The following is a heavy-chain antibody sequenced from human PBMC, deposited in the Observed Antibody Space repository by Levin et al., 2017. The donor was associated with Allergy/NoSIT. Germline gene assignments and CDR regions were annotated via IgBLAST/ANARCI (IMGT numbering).Heavy chain of an antibody. CDR2: ITDSSGTI. CDR1: GFTFSSYT. J-gene: IGHJ3*01. V-gene: IGHV3-23*01. D-gene: IGHD2-8*01. CDR3: AISNALSAFDF. Sequence: PGGSLRLSCATSGFTFSSYTMNWVRQAPGKGLEWVSIITDSSGTIYYADSVRGRFTISRDNSKSALYLQMNSLRVEDTAIYYCAISNALSAFDFWGQGTVVTVSS.